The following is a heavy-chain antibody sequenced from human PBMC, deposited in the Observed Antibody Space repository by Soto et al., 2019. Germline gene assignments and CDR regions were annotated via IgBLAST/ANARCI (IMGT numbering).Heavy chain of an antibody. V-gene: IGHV3-30-3*01. D-gene: IGHD2-8*02. CDR2: ISYEGSNK. J-gene: IGHJ3*02. CDR1: CLTFSRYA. Sequence: AQRVFSQPSCLTFSRYAMHSVRQAPGKGLECVAVISYEGSNKYYADSVKGRFTISRDNSKNTLYLHMNSLSAAATAVNYCARGCGCVCSGPDAFDTCGQVTIVTVS. CDR3: ARGCGCVCSGPDAFDT.